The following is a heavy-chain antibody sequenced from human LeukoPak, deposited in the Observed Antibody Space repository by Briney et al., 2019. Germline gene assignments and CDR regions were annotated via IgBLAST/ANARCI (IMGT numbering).Heavy chain of an antibody. CDR3: ARRYYYDSSGFYTSDY. J-gene: IGHJ4*02. D-gene: IGHD3-22*01. V-gene: IGHV1-8*01. CDR2: MNPNSGST. CDR1: GYTFTNYD. Sequence: GASVKVSCKASGYTFTNYDVNWVRQATEQGLEWMGWMNPNSGSTGYAQKFQGRVIMTRNTSISTAYMELSSLRSEDTAVYYCARRYYYDSSGFYTSDYWGQGTLVTVSS.